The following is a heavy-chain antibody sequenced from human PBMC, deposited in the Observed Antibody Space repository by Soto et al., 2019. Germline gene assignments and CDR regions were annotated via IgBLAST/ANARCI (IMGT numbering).Heavy chain of an antibody. V-gene: IGHV3-13*01. CDR2: IGTAGDT. CDR1: GFTFSSYD. Sequence: EVQLVESGGGLVQPGGSLRLSCAASGFTFSSYDMHWVRQATGKGLEWVSAIGTAGDTYYPGSVKGRFTISRENAKNSLYLQMNSLRAEDTAVYYCARASTVEYPGDAFDIWGQGTMVTVSS. J-gene: IGHJ3*02. D-gene: IGHD4-17*01. CDR3: ARASTVEYPGDAFDI.